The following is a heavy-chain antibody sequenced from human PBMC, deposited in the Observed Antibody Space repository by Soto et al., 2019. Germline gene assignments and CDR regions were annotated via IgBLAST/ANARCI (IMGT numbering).Heavy chain of an antibody. CDR3: ARYPYMDV. Sequence: SETLSLTCAVYGRSFSGYYWSWIRQSPGKGLEWIGEINHSGSTNYNPSLKSRVTILIDAPKNQFSLKMSSVTAADTAVYYCARYPYMDVWGKGTTVTVSS. CDR1: GRSFSGYY. CDR2: INHSGST. V-gene: IGHV4-34*01. J-gene: IGHJ6*03.